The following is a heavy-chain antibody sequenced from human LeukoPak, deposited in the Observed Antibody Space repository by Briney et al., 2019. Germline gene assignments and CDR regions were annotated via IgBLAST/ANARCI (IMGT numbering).Heavy chain of an antibody. CDR2: VNPDSGNT. D-gene: IGHD3-16*02. CDR1: GYTFTNYD. V-gene: IGHV1-8*01. J-gene: IGHJ5*02. CDR3: ARADYDFVWGSYRLPDP. Sequence: GASVKVSCKASGYTFTNYDINWVRQATGQGLEWMGWVNPDSGNTGYAQKFQDRVTMTRNTSISTAYMELSSLRSEDTAMYYCARADYDFVWGSYRLPDPWGQGTLVTVSS.